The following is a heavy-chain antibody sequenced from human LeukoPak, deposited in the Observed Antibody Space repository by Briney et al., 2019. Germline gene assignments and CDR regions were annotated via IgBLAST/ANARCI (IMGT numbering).Heavy chain of an antibody. CDR1: GGSLSSYY. J-gene: IGHJ4*02. Sequence: SETLSLTCTVSGGSLSSYYWSWIRQPPGKGLEWIGYIYYSGSTNYNPSLKRRVSMSVDTSKNQFSLKLSSVTAADTAVFYCSRENSGSYREFDYWGQGTLVTVSS. CDR2: IYYSGST. D-gene: IGHD1-26*01. V-gene: IGHV4-59*12. CDR3: SRENSGSYREFDY.